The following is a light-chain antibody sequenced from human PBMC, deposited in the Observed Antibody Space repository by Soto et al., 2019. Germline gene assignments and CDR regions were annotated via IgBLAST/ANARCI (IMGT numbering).Light chain of an antibody. Sequence: QSALTQPASVSGSPGQSITISCTGTSSDVGGYNYVSWYQQHPGKAPKLMISEVSNRPSGVSDRFSGSKSGNTASLTISGLQAEDEADYDCSSYTSNNAPVFGGGTKLTVL. J-gene: IGLJ2*01. CDR3: SSYTSNNAPV. CDR2: EVS. CDR1: SSDVGGYNY. V-gene: IGLV2-14*01.